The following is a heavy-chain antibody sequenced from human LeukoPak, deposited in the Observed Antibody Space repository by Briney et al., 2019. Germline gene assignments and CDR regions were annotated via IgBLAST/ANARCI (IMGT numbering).Heavy chain of an antibody. V-gene: IGHV4-4*07. J-gene: IGHJ2*01. CDR1: GGSISSYY. CDR3: ARGTTVTTGYWYFDL. D-gene: IGHD4-17*01. CDR2: IYTSGST. Sequence: ASETLSLTCTVSGGSISSYYWSWIRQPAGKGLEWVGRIYTSGSTNYNPSLKSRVTISVDTSKNQLSLKLTSVTAADTAVYYCARGTTVTTGYWYFDLWGRGTVVTVPS.